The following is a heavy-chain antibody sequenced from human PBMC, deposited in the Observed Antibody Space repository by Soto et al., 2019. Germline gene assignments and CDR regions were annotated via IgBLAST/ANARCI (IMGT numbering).Heavy chain of an antibody. CDR3: ARRGYSYYYMDV. D-gene: IGHD3-16*01. CDR1: GFAFTNYG. V-gene: IGHV1-18*01. J-gene: IGHJ6*03. Sequence: QVQVVQSGAEVKEPGASVKVSCKASGFAFTNYGFNWVRQAPGQGLEWVGGITVYNGNTDYAQKLQGRVTLTTDTSSNTAYMELRSLISDDTAVYYCARRGYSYYYMDVWGKGTAVTVSS. CDR2: ITVYNGNT.